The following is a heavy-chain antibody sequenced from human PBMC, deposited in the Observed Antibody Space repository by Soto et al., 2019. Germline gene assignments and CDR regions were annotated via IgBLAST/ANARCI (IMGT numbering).Heavy chain of an antibody. V-gene: IGHV1-46*03. J-gene: IGHJ6*03. D-gene: IGHD2-2*01. CDR1: GYTFTSYY. CDR3: ARGYCSSTSCYEGYYYYMDV. CDR2: INPSGGST. Sequence: ASVKVSCQASGYTFTSYYMHWVRQAPGQGLEWMGIINPSGGSTSYAQKFQGRVTMTRDTSTSTVYMELSSLRSEDTAVYYCARGYCSSTSCYEGYYYYMDVWGKGTTVTVSS.